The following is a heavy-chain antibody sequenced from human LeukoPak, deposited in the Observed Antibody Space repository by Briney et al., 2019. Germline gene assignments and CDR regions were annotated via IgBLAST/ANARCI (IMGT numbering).Heavy chain of an antibody. V-gene: IGHV3-23*01. J-gene: IGHJ3*02. CDR1: GFTFSSYA. CDR3: ARDRGSYDYVWGSYRPDAFDI. D-gene: IGHD3-16*02. CDR2: ISGSGGST. Sequence: GGSLRLSCAASGFTFSSYAMSWVRQAPGKGLEWVSAISGSGGSTYYADSVKGRFTISRDNSKNTLYLQMNSLRDEDTAVYYCARDRGSYDYVWGSYRPDAFDIWGQGTMVAVSS.